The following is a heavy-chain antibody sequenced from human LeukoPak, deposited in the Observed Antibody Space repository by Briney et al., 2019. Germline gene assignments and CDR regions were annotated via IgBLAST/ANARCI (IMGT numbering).Heavy chain of an antibody. Sequence: SETLSLTCAVYGGSFSGDFWSWIRQSPGKGLEWIGEINHGGSTTYNPSLQSRVAMSVDTSTNQIYLKMASVTAADTAVYYCARHEAANVLLWFGELSWIDYWGQGTLVTVSS. CDR1: GGSFSGDF. CDR2: INHGGST. J-gene: IGHJ4*02. V-gene: IGHV4-34*01. CDR3: ARHEAANVLLWFGELSWIDY. D-gene: IGHD3-10*01.